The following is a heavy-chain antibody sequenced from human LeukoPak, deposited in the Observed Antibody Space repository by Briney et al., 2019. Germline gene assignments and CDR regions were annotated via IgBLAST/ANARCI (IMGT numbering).Heavy chain of an antibody. Sequence: SQTLSLTCTVSGGSISSGSYYWSWIRQPAGKGLEWIGRIYTSGSTNYNPSLKSRVTISVDTSKNQFSLKLGSVTAADTAVYYCARGPTYCSSSSCLQGEWGQGTLVTVSS. CDR3: ARGPTYCSSSSCLQGE. CDR2: IYTSGST. D-gene: IGHD2-15*01. J-gene: IGHJ4*02. CDR1: GGSISSGSYY. V-gene: IGHV4-61*02.